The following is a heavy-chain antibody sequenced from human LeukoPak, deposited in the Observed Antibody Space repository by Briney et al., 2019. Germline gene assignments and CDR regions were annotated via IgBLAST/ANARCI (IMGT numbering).Heavy chain of an antibody. Sequence: GESLKIPCKGSGYRFTSYWIGWVRQMPGKGLEWMGIIYPGDSDTRYSPSFQGQVTISADKSISTAYLQWSSLQASDTAMYYCARHRQWLGDAFDIWGQGTMVTVSS. J-gene: IGHJ3*02. CDR1: GYRFTSYW. V-gene: IGHV5-51*01. CDR2: IYPGDSDT. CDR3: ARHRQWLGDAFDI. D-gene: IGHD6-19*01.